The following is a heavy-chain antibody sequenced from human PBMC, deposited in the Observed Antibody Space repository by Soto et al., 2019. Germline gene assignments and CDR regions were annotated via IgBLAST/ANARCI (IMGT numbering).Heavy chain of an antibody. Sequence: EVQLVESGGGLVQPGGSLRLCCAASGFTFSSHWMHWVRQAPGKGLVWVSRIKGDGSSTTYADSVKGRFTISRDDAKSTLYLQMHSLRAEETAVSYCATGLESWGNPTVIWGQGTLVTVSS. V-gene: IGHV3-74*01. J-gene: IGHJ3*02. CDR1: GFTFSSHW. D-gene: IGHD3-16*01. CDR3: ATGLESWGNPTVI. CDR2: IKGDGSST.